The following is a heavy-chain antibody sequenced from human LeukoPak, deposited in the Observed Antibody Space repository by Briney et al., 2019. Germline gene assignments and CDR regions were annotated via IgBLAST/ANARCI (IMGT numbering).Heavy chain of an antibody. D-gene: IGHD3-22*01. V-gene: IGHV5-51*01. CDR3: ARQTRHLPNRYDSSGYYGFPTDY. CDR1: GYSFTSYW. J-gene: IGHJ4*02. Sequence: GESLKISCKGSGYSFTSYWIGWVRQMPGKGLEWMGIIYPGDSDTRYSPSFQGQVTISADKSISTAYLQWSSLKASDTAMYYCARQTRHLPNRYDSSGYYGFPTDYWGQGTLVTVSS. CDR2: IYPGDSDT.